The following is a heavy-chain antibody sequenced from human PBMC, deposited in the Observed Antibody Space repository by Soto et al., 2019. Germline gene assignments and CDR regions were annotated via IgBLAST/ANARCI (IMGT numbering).Heavy chain of an antibody. CDR3: ARIRRAWSSGWREIDY. V-gene: IGHV2-70*01. CDR2: IDWDDDK. J-gene: IGHJ4*02. Sequence: ASGPTLVNPTQTLTLTCTFSGFSLSTSGMCVSWIRQPPGKALEWLALIDWDDDKYYSTSLKTRLTISKDTSKNQVVLTMTNMDPVDTATYYCARIRRAWSSGWREIDYWGQGTLVTVSS. D-gene: IGHD6-19*01. CDR1: GFSLSTSGMC.